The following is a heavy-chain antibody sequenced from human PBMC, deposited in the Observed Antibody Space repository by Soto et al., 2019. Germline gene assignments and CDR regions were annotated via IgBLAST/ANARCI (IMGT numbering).Heavy chain of an antibody. CDR1: GFTFSSYA. CDR3: ARNAARPRGYAYNWFDP. D-gene: IGHD6-6*01. J-gene: IGHJ5*02. Sequence: HPGGSLRLSCAASGFTFSSYAMSWVRQAPGKGLEWVSAISGSGSNTYYADSVKGRFTISRDNSKNTLYLQMNSLRAEDTAVYYCARNAARPRGYAYNWFDPWGQGTLVTVSS. V-gene: IGHV3-23*01. CDR2: ISGSGSNT.